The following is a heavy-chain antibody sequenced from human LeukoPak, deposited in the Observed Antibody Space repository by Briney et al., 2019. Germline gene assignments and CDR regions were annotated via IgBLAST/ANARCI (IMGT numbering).Heavy chain of an antibody. J-gene: IGHJ4*02. Sequence: GGSLRLSCAASGFTFNSYGMHWVRQAPGKGLVWVSRINSDGSSTSYADSVKGRFTISRDNAKNTLYLQMNSLRAEDTAVYYCAKPEHYDFWSGYPLGYWGQGTLVTVSS. CDR1: GFTFNSYG. D-gene: IGHD3-3*01. CDR2: INSDGSST. CDR3: AKPEHYDFWSGYPLGY. V-gene: IGHV3-74*01.